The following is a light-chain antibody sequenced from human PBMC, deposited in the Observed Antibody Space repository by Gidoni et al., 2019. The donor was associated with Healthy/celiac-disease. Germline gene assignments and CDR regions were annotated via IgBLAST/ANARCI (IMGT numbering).Light chain of an antibody. V-gene: IGKV3-11*01. CDR2: DAS. CDR3: QQRSNWPPVT. CDR1: QSVSSY. J-gene: IGKJ4*01. Sequence: EIVLTQSTATLSLSPGERATLSCRDSQSVSSYLAWYQQKPGQAPRLLIYDASNRATGIPARFSGSGSGTDFTLTISSLEPEDFAVYYCQQRSNWPPVTFGGGTKVEIK.